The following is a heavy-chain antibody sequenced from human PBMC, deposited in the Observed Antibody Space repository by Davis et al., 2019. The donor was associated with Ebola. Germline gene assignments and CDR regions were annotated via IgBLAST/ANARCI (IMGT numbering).Heavy chain of an antibody. D-gene: IGHD2-21*01. CDR1: GFTFSSYG. J-gene: IGHJ4*02. V-gene: IGHV3-7*01. Sequence: GESLKISCAASGFTFSSYGMHWVRQAPGKGLEWVANIKQDGSEKYYVDSVKGRFTISRDNAKNSLYLQMNSLRAEDTAVYYCARARGIADYWGQGTLVTVSS. CDR3: ARARGIADY. CDR2: IKQDGSEK.